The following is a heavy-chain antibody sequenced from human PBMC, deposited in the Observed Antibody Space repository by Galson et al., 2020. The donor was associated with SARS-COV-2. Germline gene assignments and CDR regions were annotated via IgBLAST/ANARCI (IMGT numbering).Heavy chain of an antibody. V-gene: IGHV3-9*01. CDR3: ATLITGTTDYYYGMDV. J-gene: IGHJ6*02. D-gene: IGHD1-7*01. CDR2: VSWNSGSI. Sequence: GGSLRLSCAASGFTFDDYAMHWVRQAPGKGLEWVSGVSWNSGSIGYANSVRGRFTISRDNAKNSLYLQMNSLRVEDTALYYCATLITGTTDYYYGMDVWGQGTTVTVSS. CDR1: GFTFDDYA.